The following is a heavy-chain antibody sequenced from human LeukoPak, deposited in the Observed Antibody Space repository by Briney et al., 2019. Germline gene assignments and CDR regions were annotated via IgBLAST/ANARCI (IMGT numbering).Heavy chain of an antibody. V-gene: IGHV1-2*02. D-gene: IGHD3-22*01. J-gene: IGHJ4*02. CDR2: INPNSGGT. Sequence: ASVKVSCKASGYTFTDYFIHWVRQLAPGQGLEWMGWINPNSGGTKCAQKFQGRVTMTRDTSISTVYMELSRLKSDDTAVYYCSRVTRDYYGPDYWGQGTLVTVSS. CDR1: GYTFTDYF. CDR3: SRVTRDYYGPDY.